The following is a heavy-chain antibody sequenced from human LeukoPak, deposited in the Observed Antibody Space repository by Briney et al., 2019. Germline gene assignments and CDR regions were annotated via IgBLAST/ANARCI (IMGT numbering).Heavy chain of an antibody. CDR1: GYTFTGYC. D-gene: IGHD3-22*01. CDR2: INPNSGGT. Sequence: ASVKVSCKASGYTFTGYCMHWVRQAPGQGLEWMGWINPNSGGTNYAQKFQGRVTMTRDTSISTAYMELSRLRSDDTAVYYCARGGVYYDSSGYPNWFDPWGQGTLVTVSS. CDR3: ARGGVYYDSSGYPNWFDP. V-gene: IGHV1-2*02. J-gene: IGHJ5*02.